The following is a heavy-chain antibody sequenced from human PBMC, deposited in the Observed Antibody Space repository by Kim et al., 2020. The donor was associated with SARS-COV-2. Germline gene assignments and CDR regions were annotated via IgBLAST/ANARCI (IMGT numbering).Heavy chain of an antibody. CDR2: I. Sequence: IYYAASLKGRFTISRDNAKNSLYLQMNSLRAEDTAVYYCARSTGLLLLDYWGQGTLVTVSS. J-gene: IGHJ4*02. D-gene: IGHD2-15*01. V-gene: IGHV3-48*03. CDR3: ARSTGLLLLDY.